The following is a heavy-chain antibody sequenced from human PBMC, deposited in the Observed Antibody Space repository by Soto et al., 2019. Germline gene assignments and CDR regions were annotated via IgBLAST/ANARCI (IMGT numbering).Heavy chain of an antibody. Sequence: QVTVKESGPVLVKPTETLTLTCTVSGFSLSNAGLGVSWIRQPPGKALEWLAHIFSNDEKSYSTSLKSRLTISKDTSKSQVVLTMTNMDPVDTATDYCASTYSTSSYWFDPWGQGTLVTVSS. J-gene: IGHJ5*02. D-gene: IGHD6-13*01. CDR3: ASTYSTSSYWFDP. V-gene: IGHV2-26*01. CDR1: GFSLSNAGLG. CDR2: IFSNDEK.